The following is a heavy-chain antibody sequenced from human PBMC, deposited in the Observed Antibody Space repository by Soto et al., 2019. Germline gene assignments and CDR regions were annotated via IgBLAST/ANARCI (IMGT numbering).Heavy chain of an antibody. D-gene: IGHD3-10*01. J-gene: IGHJ4*02. V-gene: IGHV3-33*01. CDR3: ARNLLAVVRGSLGY. Sequence: QVQLVESGGGVVQPGRSLRLSCAASGFTFSSYGMHWVRQAPGKGLEWVAVIWYDGSNKYYADSVKGRFTNSRDNSKNKLYLQMNSLRAEDTAVYYCARNLLAVVRGSLGYWGQGTLVTVSS. CDR1: GFTFSSYG. CDR2: IWYDGSNK.